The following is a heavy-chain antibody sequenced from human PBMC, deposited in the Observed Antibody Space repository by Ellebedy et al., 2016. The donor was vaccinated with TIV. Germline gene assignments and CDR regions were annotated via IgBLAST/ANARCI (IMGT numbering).Heavy chain of an antibody. D-gene: IGHD5-12*01. CDR1: GGAIRSYY. J-gene: IGHJ4*02. CDR3: ARVRGYSGYDLDY. V-gene: IGHV4-59*01. Sequence: MPSETLSLTCTVSGGAIRSYYWRWIRQPPGKGLEWIGYIYYSGSTNYNPSLKSRVTISVDTSKNQFSLKLSSVTAADTAVYYCARVRGYSGYDLDYWGQGTLVTVSS. CDR2: IYYSGST.